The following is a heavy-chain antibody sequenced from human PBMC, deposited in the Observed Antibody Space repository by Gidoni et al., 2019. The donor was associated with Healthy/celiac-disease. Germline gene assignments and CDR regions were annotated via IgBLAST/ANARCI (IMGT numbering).Heavy chain of an antibody. Sequence: DVPLVQSGAEVKKPGESLRISRKGSGSSSTSCWICWLRQMPGKGLKWMGRIVPRDSYTNYSPSFQGHVTISADKSISTAYLQWSSLKASDTAMYYCARHGVAVAGTPLAGSWFDPWGQGTLVTVSS. V-gene: IGHV5-10-1*03. CDR3: ARHGVAVAGTPLAGSWFDP. CDR1: GSSSTSCW. CDR2: IVPRDSYT. J-gene: IGHJ5*02. D-gene: IGHD6-19*01.